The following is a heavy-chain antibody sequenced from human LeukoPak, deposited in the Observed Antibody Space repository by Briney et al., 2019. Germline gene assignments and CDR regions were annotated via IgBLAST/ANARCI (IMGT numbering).Heavy chain of an antibody. V-gene: IGHV4-59*01. J-gene: IGHJ6*02. D-gene: IGHD1-26*01. CDR3: ARDSLGYGMDV. CDR1: GASTSDYY. CDR2: IYYSGST. Sequence: PSETLSLTCTVSGASTSDYYWTWIRQPPGKGLEWVGYIYYSGSTKYSPSLKSRVSISVDTSRNQFSLKVNSVTAADTAVYYCARDSLGYGMDVWGQGTTVTVSS.